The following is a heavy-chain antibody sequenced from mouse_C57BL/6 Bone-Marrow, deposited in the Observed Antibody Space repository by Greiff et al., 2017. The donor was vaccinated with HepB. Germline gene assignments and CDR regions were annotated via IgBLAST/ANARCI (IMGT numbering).Heavy chain of an antibody. CDR3: ERDGPGAMDY. CDR1: GFTFSSYA. CDR2: ISDGGSYT. J-gene: IGHJ4*01. V-gene: IGHV5-4*01. Sequence: EVKLVESGGGLVKPGGSLKLSCAASGFTFSSYAMSWVRQTPEKRLEWVATISDGGSYTYYPDNVKGRFTISRDNATNNLYLHMSHLKSEDTAMCDCERDGPGAMDYWGQGTSVTVAA.